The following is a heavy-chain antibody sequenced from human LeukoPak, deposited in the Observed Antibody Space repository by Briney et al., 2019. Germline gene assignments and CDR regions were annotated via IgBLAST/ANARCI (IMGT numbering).Heavy chain of an antibody. CDR3: ASYDYVWGSYLN. Sequence: SVKVSCKASGGTFSSYAISWVRQAPGQGLEWRGGISPIFGTANYAQKFQGRVTITADESTSTAYMELSSLRSEDTAVYYCASYDYVWGSYLNWGQGTLVTVSS. CDR2: ISPIFGTA. J-gene: IGHJ4*02. CDR1: GGTFSSYA. D-gene: IGHD3-16*02. V-gene: IGHV1-69*13.